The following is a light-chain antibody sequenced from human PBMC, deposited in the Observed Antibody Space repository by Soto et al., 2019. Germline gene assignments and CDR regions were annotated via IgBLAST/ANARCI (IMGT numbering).Light chain of an antibody. CDR2: AAS. CDR1: QSIGKH. V-gene: IGKV1-6*01. Sequence: IQMTQSPSSLSASVGDRVTITCRASQSIGKHLNWYQQKPGKAPKFLIYAASNLQSGVPSRFSGSGSGTDFTLTISSLQPEDFATYYCLQDYNYPRTFGQGTKVDI. J-gene: IGKJ1*01. CDR3: LQDYNYPRT.